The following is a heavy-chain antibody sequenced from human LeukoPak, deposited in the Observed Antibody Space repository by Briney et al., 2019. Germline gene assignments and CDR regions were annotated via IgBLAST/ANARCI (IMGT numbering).Heavy chain of an antibody. CDR3: AGLSPRGFHFDY. CDR1: GGTFSSYA. D-gene: IGHD3-10*01. CDR2: IIPIFGTA. J-gene: IGHJ4*02. Sequence: GASVKVSCKASGGTFSSYAISWVRQAPGQGLEWMGGIIPIFGTANYAQKFQGRVTITADESTSTAYMELSSLRSEDTAVYYCAGLSPRGFHFDYWGQGTLVTVSS. V-gene: IGHV1-69*13.